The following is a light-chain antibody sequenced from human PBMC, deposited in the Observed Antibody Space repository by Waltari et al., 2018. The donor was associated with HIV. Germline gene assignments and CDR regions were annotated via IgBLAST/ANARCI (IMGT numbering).Light chain of an antibody. CDR3: ATWDDSLNGWV. J-gene: IGLJ3*02. CDR2: TNN. Sequence: QSVLTQPPSASGTPGQRVPISCSGSSSNIPTNTVNWYQQLPGTAPKLLIYTNNQRPSGVPARFSGSKSGTSASLAISGLQSDDDADYYCATWDDSLNGWVFGGGTRLTVL. V-gene: IGLV1-44*01. CDR1: SSNIPTNT.